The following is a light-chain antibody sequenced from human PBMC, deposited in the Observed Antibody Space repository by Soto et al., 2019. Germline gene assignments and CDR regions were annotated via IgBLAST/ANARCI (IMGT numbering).Light chain of an antibody. Sequence: QSVLTQPASVSGSPGQSIAISCTGTSGDVGGYDYVSWYQQHPDEAPKLMIYEVTKRPSWVSNRFSGSKSGNTASLTISGLQPEDEADYYCSSHTSGSTRVFGSGTKVTV. CDR3: SSHTSGSTRV. J-gene: IGLJ1*01. CDR2: EVT. V-gene: IGLV2-14*01. CDR1: SGDVGGYDY.